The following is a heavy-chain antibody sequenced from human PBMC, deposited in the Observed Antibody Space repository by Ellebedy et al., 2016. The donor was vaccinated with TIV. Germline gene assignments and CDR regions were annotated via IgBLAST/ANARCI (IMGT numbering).Heavy chain of an antibody. CDR2: IDPSDSYT. CDR1: GYSFTSYW. V-gene: IGHV5-10-1*01. CDR3: ARCHFAVVTRECDY. J-gene: IGHJ4*02. D-gene: IGHD4-23*01. Sequence: KVSCKGSGYSFTSYWISWVRQMPGKGLEWMGRIDPSDSYTNYSPSFQGHVTISADKSISTAYLQWSSLKASDTAMYYCARCHFAVVTRECDYWGQGTLVTVSS.